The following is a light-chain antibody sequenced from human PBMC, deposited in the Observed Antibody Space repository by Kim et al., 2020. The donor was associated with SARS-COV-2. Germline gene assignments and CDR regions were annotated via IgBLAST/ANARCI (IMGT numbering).Light chain of an antibody. CDR3: QQYNSDSSVT. Sequence: AVGDSVTIPCRASQSISSWLAWYQQKPGNAPKVLIYDASSLKSGVPSRFSGSGSGTEFTLTISSLQPDDFATYYCQQYNSDSSVTFGGGTKLEI. CDR1: QSISSW. J-gene: IGKJ4*01. CDR2: DAS. V-gene: IGKV1-5*01.